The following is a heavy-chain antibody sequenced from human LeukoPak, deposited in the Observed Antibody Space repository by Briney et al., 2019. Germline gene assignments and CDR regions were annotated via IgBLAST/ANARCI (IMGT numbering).Heavy chain of an antibody. J-gene: IGHJ3*02. V-gene: IGHV3-21*01. Sequence: GGSLRLSCAASGFTFSNYRMNWVRQAPGKGLEWVSSISSSSIYIYYADSLKGRFSISRDNAKNSLYLQMNSLRAEDTAVYYCARGRDGYNLVDAFDIWGQGIMVTVSS. D-gene: IGHD5-24*01. CDR2: ISSSSIYI. CDR1: GFTFSNYR. CDR3: ARGRDGYNLVDAFDI.